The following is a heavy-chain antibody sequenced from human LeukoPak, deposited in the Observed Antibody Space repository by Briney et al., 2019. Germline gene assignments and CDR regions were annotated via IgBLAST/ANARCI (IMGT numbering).Heavy chain of an antibody. CDR2: ISSSSSYI. V-gene: IGHV3-21*01. J-gene: IGHJ4*02. CDR1: GFTFSSYS. CDR3: ARDLSSYGPLGSDY. Sequence: PGGSLRLSCAASGFTFSSYSMNWVRQAPGKGLEWVSSISSSSSYIYYADSVKGRFTISRDNAKNSLYLQMNSLRAEDTAVYYCARDLSSYGPLGSDYWGQGTLVTVSS. D-gene: IGHD5-18*01.